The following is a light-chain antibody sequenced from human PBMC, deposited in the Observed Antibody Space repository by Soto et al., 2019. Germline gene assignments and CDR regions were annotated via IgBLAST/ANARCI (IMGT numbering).Light chain of an antibody. V-gene: IGKV3-11*01. CDR1: QSVSTY. J-gene: IGKJ4*01. CDR2: EAS. CDR3: QQRSNWPPLT. Sequence: EVVLTQSPATLSLSPGDRATLSCRASQSVSTYLAWYQQKPGQAPRLLIYEASHRATGIPARFSGSGSGTDFTLTISSLEPEDFAVYYCQQRSNWPPLTFGGGTKVEIK.